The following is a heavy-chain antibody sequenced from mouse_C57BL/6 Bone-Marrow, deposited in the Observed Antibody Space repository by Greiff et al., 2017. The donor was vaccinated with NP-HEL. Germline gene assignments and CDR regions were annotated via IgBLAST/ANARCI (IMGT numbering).Heavy chain of an antibody. CDR3: ARGKLFYYGSSAMDY. CDR1: GYSFTGYY. D-gene: IGHD1-1*01. V-gene: IGHV1-42*01. J-gene: IGHJ4*01. CDR2: INPSTGGT. Sequence: VHVKQSGPELVKPGASVKISCKASGYSFTGYYMNWVKQSPEKSLEWIGEINPSTGGTTYNQKFKAKATLTVDKSSSTDYMQLKSLTSEDSALYYCARGKLFYYGSSAMDYWGQGTSVTVSS.